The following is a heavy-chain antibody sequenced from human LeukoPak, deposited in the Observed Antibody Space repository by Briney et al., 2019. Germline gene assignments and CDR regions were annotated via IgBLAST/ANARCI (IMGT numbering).Heavy chain of an antibody. Sequence: GGSPRLSCAASGFTFSSYAMSWVRQAPGKGLEWVSAISGSGGSTYYADSVKGRFTISRDNSKNTLYLQMNSLRAEDTAVYYCAKKGIQLWSFDYWGQGTLVTVSS. J-gene: IGHJ4*02. V-gene: IGHV3-23*01. CDR1: GFTFSSYA. D-gene: IGHD5-18*01. CDR2: ISGSGGST. CDR3: AKKGIQLWSFDY.